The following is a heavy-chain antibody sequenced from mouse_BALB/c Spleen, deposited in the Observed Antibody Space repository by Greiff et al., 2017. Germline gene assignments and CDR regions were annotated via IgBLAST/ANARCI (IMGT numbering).Heavy chain of an antibody. CDR1: GYAFSSYW. Sequence: VQLQQSGAELVRPGSSVKISCKASGYAFSSYWMNWVKQRPGQGLEWIGQIYPGDGDTNYNGKFKGKATLTADKSSSTAYMQLSSLTSEDSAVYFCARGDGNHWYFDVWGAGTTVTVSA. V-gene: IGHV1-80*01. CDR3: ARGDGNHWYFDV. CDR2: IYPGDGDT. D-gene: IGHD2-1*01. J-gene: IGHJ1*01.